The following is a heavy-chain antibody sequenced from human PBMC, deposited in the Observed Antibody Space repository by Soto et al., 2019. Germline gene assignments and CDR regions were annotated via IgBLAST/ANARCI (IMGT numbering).Heavy chain of an antibody. CDR1: GGSFSGYY. CDR2: INHSGST. CDR3: ARGRLHNYYGSGSYYSRLYYFDY. Sequence: SLTYAVFGGSFSGYYWRWIRQPPGKGLEWIGEINHSGSTNYNPSLKSRVTISVDTSKNQFSLKLSSVTAADTAVYYCARGRLHNYYGSGSYYSRLYYFDYWGQGTLVTVSS. V-gene: IGHV4-34*01. J-gene: IGHJ4*02. D-gene: IGHD3-10*01.